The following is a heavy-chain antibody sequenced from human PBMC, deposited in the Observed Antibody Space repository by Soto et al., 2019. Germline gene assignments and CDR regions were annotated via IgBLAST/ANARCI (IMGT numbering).Heavy chain of an antibody. CDR3: AHRPSTAPGSFDY. CDR2: IYWDDGR. D-gene: IGHD1-1*01. V-gene: IGHV2-5*02. Sequence: QITLKESGPTLVKPTQTLTLTCSFSGSSLSTNGVGVAWIRQPPGKALECLALIYWDDGRRYNPSLKSRLNITKDTSKIQVVLTMTNMNPVDTATYYCAHRPSTAPGSFDYWGQGTLVTVSS. J-gene: IGHJ4*02. CDR1: GSSLSTNGVG.